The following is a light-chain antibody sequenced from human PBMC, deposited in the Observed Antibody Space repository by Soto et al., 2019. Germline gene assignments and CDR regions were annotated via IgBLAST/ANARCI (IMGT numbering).Light chain of an antibody. Sequence: ETVLTQSPGTLSLSPGERATLSCRASQSVSSSHLAWYQQKPGQAPRLVIYGASSRATGIPDRFSGSGSGXXXXXXXXXXXPEDFAVYYCQQYGSSPLYTFGQGTKLEIK. CDR2: GAS. CDR1: QSVSSSH. J-gene: IGKJ2*01. CDR3: QQYGSSPLYT. V-gene: IGKV3-20*01.